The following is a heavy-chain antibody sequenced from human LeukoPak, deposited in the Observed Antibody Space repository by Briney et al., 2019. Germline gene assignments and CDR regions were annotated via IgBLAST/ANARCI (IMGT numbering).Heavy chain of an antibody. CDR1: GFTFSDYG. CDR3: AKPQFGTIVVVPAAIGYFDY. D-gene: IGHD2-2*01. V-gene: IGHV3-30*02. Sequence: PGGSLRLSCGASGFTFSDYGMHWVRQAPGKGLEWVAFIRYDGSNKYYADSVKGRFTISRDNSKNTLYLQMNSLRAEDTAVYYCAKPQFGTIVVVPAAIGYFDYWGQGTLVTVSS. CDR2: IRYDGSNK. J-gene: IGHJ4*02.